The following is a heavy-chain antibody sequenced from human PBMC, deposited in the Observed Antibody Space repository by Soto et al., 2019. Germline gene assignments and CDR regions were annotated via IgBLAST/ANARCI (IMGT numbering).Heavy chain of an antibody. CDR1: GSSISSYY. CDR3: ARGVYGDYVTPFDY. Sequence: SDTLSLTCTLSGSSISSYYWSWIRQPPGKGLEWIGYIYYSGSTNYNPSLKSRVTISVDTSKNQFSLKLSSVTAADTAVYYCARGVYGDYVTPFDYWGQGTLVTVSS. D-gene: IGHD4-17*01. CDR2: IYYSGST. J-gene: IGHJ4*02. V-gene: IGHV4-59*01.